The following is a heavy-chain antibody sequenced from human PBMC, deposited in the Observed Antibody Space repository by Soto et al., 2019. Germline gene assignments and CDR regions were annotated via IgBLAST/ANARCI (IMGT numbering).Heavy chain of an antibody. D-gene: IGHD3-9*01. V-gene: IGHV1-69*18. J-gene: IGHJ6*02. CDR1: GGTFSSYS. CDR2: LIPMFGTT. Sequence: QVQLVQSGAEVETPGSSVKVSCKASGGTFSSYSINWVRQAPGQGLEWMGRLIPMFGTTDYAQSFQGRVTFTADESTSTASMEVTNLTSEDTAVYYCARAVVLTFTRFYDMDVWGQGTTVTVSS. CDR3: ARAVVLTFTRFYDMDV.